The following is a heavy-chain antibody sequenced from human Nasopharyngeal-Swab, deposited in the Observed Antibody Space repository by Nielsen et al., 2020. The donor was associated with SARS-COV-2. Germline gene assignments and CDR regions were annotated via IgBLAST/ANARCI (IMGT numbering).Heavy chain of an antibody. CDR1: GGSISSYY. Sequence: SETLSLTCSVSGGSISSYYWSWIRQRPGKGLEWLGYVFYSGTTNYNPSLKSRVSISVDTSKNQFSLKMRSMTAADTAVYYCVRLEGVATSFKYYFSYGMDVWGQGTTVTVSS. V-gene: IGHV4-59*01. J-gene: IGHJ6*02. D-gene: IGHD5-12*01. CDR3: VRLEGVATSFKYYFSYGMDV. CDR2: VFYSGTT.